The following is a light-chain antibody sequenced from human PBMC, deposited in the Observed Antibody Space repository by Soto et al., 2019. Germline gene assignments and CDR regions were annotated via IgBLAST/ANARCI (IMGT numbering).Light chain of an antibody. J-gene: IGKJ1*01. Sequence: DIVMTQSPDSLAVSLGERATINCKSSQSVLYSADNKNYLAWYQQKPGQPPKLLIYWASTRESGVTDRFSGSGYGTDFTLTISSLQAEDVAVYYCQQYYSTPWTFGQGTNVEIK. CDR3: QQYYSTPWT. CDR1: QSVLYSADNKNY. CDR2: WAS. V-gene: IGKV4-1*01.